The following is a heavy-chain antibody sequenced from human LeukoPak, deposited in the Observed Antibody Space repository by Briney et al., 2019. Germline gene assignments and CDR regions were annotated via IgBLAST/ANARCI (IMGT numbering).Heavy chain of an antibody. CDR1: GYSFTSYW. V-gene: IGHV5-51*01. D-gene: IGHD1-26*01. CDR3: ARLTGSYYSAFDI. Sequence: GESLKISCKGSGYSFTSYWIGWVRQMPGKGLEWMGIIYPGDSDTRYSPSFQGQVTISADKSNNTAYSQWSSLKASDTAMYYCARLTGSYYSAFDIWGQGTMVTVSS. J-gene: IGHJ3*02. CDR2: IYPGDSDT.